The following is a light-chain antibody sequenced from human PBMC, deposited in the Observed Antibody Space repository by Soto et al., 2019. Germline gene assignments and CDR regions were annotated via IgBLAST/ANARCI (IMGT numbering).Light chain of an antibody. J-gene: IGLJ1*01. CDR2: DVS. CDR1: SSDVGGYNY. V-gene: IGLV2-14*01. CDR3: SSYTRSSAYV. Sequence: QSALTQPASVSGSPGQSITISCTGTSSDVGGYNYVSWYQQHPGKAPKLMIYDVSIRPSGVSNRFSGSKSGNTASLTISGLQAEDEADYYCSSYTRSSAYVFGTGTKLTVL.